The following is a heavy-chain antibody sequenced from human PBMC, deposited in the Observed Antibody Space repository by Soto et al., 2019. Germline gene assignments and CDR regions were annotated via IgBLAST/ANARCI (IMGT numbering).Heavy chain of an antibody. CDR2: ITGSGDST. CDR3: TRDASRDSSARGWFDP. CDR1: GFTFKSYA. D-gene: IGHD6-13*01. J-gene: IGHJ5*02. Sequence: PGGSLRLSCAASGFTFKSYAVSWVRQAPGTGLEWVSVITGSGDSTYYADSVKGRFTISRDNSKNTLYLQMNSLRAEDTAVYYCTRDASRDSSARGWFDPWGPGTLVTVSS. V-gene: IGHV3-23*01.